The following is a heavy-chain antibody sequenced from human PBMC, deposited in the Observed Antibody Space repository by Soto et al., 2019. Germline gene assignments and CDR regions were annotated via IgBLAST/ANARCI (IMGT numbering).Heavy chain of an antibody. CDR2: ISSSNNNI. J-gene: IGHJ3*02. CDR3: ARYLRGILDAFDI. Sequence: LSLTCTISCGSPIYYYWTWVRQAPGKGLEWFSSISSSNNNIYYADSVKGRFTISRDNAKNSLYLQMNTLRAEDTAVYYCARYLRGILDAFDIWGQGTMVTGSS. CDR1: CGSPIYYY. D-gene: IGHD3-9*01. V-gene: IGHV3-21*01.